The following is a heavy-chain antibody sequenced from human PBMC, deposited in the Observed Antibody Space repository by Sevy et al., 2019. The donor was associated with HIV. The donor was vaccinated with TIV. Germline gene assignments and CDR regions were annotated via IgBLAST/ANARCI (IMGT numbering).Heavy chain of an antibody. D-gene: IGHD1-26*01. CDR2: IIPIFGTA. Sequence: ASVKVSCKASGGTFSSYAISWVRQAPGQGLEWMGGIIPIFGTANYAQKFQGRVTITADESTSTAYMELGSVRSEDTAVYYCAGDRGGSYDAFDIWGQGTMVTVSS. CDR1: GGTFSSYA. CDR3: AGDRGGSYDAFDI. J-gene: IGHJ3*02. V-gene: IGHV1-69*13.